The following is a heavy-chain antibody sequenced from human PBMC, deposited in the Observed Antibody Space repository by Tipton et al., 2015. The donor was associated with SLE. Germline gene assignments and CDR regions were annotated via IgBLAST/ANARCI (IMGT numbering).Heavy chain of an antibody. CDR3: ARDSIILNYYYYYALDV. CDR1: GFTFDDYA. Sequence: SLRLSCAASGFTFDDYAMHWVRQAPGQGLEWVSGIRWNSRSVDYADSVKGRFTVSRDNAKNSLYLQMNSLRDEDTAFYYCARDSIILNYYYYYALDVWGQGTTVTVSS. J-gene: IGHJ6*02. D-gene: IGHD3/OR15-3a*01. CDR2: IRWNSRSV. V-gene: IGHV3-9*01.